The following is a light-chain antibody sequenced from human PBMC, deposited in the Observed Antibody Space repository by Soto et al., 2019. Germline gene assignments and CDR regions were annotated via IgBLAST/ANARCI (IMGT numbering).Light chain of an antibody. CDR1: QTVSSNY. V-gene: IGKV3-20*01. CDR2: DAS. CDR3: QQFSSYPLT. J-gene: IGKJ4*01. Sequence: IVLTPSQGTLCLSPGERASLSCRASQTVSSNYLAWYQQKPGQAPRFLIYDASSRATGIPDRFSGGGSGTDFTLTISRLEPEDFAVYYCQQFSSYPLTFGGGTKVDIK.